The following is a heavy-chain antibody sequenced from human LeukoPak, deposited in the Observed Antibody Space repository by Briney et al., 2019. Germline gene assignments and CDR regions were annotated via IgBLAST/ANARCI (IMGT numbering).Heavy chain of an antibody. Sequence: SETLSLTCAVYGRSFSGYYWSWIRQPPGKGLEWIGEVNHSGSTNYNPSLKSRVTISVDTSKNQFSLKLSSVTAADTAVYYCARAHYVSIWFDPWGQGTLVTVSS. CDR2: VNHSGST. CDR1: GRSFSGYY. J-gene: IGHJ5*02. D-gene: IGHD4-17*01. V-gene: IGHV4-34*01. CDR3: ARAHYVSIWFDP.